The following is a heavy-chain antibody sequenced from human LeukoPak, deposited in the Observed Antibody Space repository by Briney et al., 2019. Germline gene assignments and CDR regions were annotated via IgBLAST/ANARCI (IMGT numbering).Heavy chain of an antibody. Sequence: PGWSLRLSCAASGFTFSSYAMHWVRQAPGKGLEYVSAISSNGGSTYYANSVKGRFTISRDNSKNTLYLQMGSLRAEGMAVYYCARDNSVGDIAWWFDPWGQGTLVTVSS. V-gene: IGHV3-64*01. D-gene: IGHD3-16*02. J-gene: IGHJ5*02. CDR1: GFTFSSYA. CDR2: ISSNGGST. CDR3: ARDNSVGDIAWWFDP.